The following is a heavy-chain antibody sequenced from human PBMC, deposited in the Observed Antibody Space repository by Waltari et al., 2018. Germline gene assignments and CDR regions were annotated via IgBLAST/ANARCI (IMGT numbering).Heavy chain of an antibody. J-gene: IGHJ4*02. CDR1: GFPFSTSA. D-gene: IGHD4-17*01. CDR3: AKKEDTVTGGFDY. Sequence: EVQLLESGGGLVQPGGSLRLSCAASGFPFSTSAMSVVPPAPGKGLEWVSAISGSGGSTYYADSVKGRFTISRDNSKNTLYLQMNSLRAEDTAVYYCAKKEDTVTGGFDYWGQGTLVTVSS. CDR2: ISGSGGST. V-gene: IGHV3-23*01.